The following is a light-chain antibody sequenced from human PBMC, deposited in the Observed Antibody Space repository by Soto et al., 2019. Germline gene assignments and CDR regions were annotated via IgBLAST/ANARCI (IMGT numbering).Light chain of an antibody. CDR3: QSFDSSLSNSGL. V-gene: IGLV1-40*01. Sequence: QAVVTQPPSVSGAPGQRVTISCTGGWSNIGAGYEVHWYQHLPGTAPKLLIYGVTNRPSGVPDRFSGSRSGTSASLAITGLQADDEGDYYCQSFDSSLSNSGLFGGGTKLTVL. J-gene: IGLJ3*02. CDR1: WSNIGAGYE. CDR2: GVT.